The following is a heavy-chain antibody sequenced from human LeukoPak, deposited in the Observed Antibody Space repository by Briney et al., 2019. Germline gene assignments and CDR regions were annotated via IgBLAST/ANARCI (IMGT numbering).Heavy chain of an antibody. J-gene: IGHJ4*02. Sequence: GSLRLSCAASGFTFSDYGMHWVRQAPGKGLEWVAFISYDGSNKYYADSVKGRFTISRDNSKNTLYLQMNSLGDEDTAVYYCARDLRFGEIYWGQGTLVTVSS. CDR3: ARDLRFGEIY. D-gene: IGHD3-10*01. CDR2: ISYDGSNK. V-gene: IGHV3-30*03. CDR1: GFTFSDYG.